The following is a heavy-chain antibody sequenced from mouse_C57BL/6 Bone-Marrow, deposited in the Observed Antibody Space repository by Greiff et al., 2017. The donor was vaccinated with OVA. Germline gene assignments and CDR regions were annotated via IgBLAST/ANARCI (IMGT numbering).Heavy chain of an antibody. D-gene: IGHD3-2*02. Sequence: EVQLQQSGPELVMPGASVKISCKASGYSFTGYYMNWVKQSPEKSLEWIGEINPSTGGTTYNQKFKAKATLTVDKSSSTAYMQLKSLTSEDSAVYYCAGDSSGPAWFAYWGQGTLVTVSA. J-gene: IGHJ3*01. CDR1: GYSFTGYY. CDR3: AGDSSGPAWFAY. CDR2: INPSTGGT. V-gene: IGHV1-42*01.